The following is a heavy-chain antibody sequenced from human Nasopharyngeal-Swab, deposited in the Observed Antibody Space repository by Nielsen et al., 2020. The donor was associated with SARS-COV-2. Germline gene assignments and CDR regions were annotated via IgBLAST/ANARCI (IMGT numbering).Heavy chain of an antibody. V-gene: IGHV5-51*01. Sequence: GESLKISCKGSGYSFTSYWIGWVRQMPGKGLEWMGIIYPGDSDTRYSPSFQGQVTISADKPISTAYLQWSSLKASDTAMYYCARPYDSSGYHDAFDIWGQGTMVTVSS. CDR3: ARPYDSSGYHDAFDI. D-gene: IGHD3-22*01. J-gene: IGHJ3*02. CDR1: GYSFTSYW. CDR2: IYPGDSDT.